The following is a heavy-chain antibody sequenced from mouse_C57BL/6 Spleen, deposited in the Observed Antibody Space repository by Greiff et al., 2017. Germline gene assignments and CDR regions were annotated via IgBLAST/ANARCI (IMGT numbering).Heavy chain of an antibody. D-gene: IGHD1-3*01. CDR3: ASEGFGAPRYIDV. CDR2: INPSSGYT. J-gene: IGHJ1*03. Sequence: VNLVESGAELAKPGASVKLSCKASGYTFTSYWMHWVKQRPGQGLEWIGYINPSSGYTKYNQKFKDKATLTADKSSSTAYMRLSSQTYEDSAVXTCASEGFGAPRYIDVWGTGTTVTVSS. CDR1: GYTFTSYW. V-gene: IGHV1-7*01.